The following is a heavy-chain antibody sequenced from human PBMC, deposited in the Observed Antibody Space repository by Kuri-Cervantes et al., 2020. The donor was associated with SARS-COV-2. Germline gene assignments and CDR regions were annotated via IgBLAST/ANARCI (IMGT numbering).Heavy chain of an antibody. CDR2: ISSSGSTI. J-gene: IGHJ4*02. V-gene: IGHV3-48*03. Sequence: GGSLRLSCAASGFTFSSYEMNWVRQAPGKGLEWVSYISSSGSTIYYADSVKGRFTISRDNSKNTLYLQMNSLTVEDTAVYYCARRGAGTYCFDYWGQGALVTVSS. D-gene: IGHD1-14*01. CDR3: ARRGAGTYCFDY. CDR1: GFTFSSYE.